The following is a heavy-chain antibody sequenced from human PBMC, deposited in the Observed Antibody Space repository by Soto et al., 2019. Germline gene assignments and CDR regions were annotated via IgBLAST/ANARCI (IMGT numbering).Heavy chain of an antibody. CDR3: ATERYCSGGSCPEDDAFDI. CDR2: ISAYNGNT. CDR1: GYTFTSYG. V-gene: IGHV1-18*01. Sequence: GASVKVSCKASGYTFTSYGISWVRQAPGQGLEWMGWISAYNGNTNYAQKLQGRVTMTTDTSTSTAYIELRGLRSDDTAVYYCATERYCSGGSCPEDDAFDIWGQGTMVTVSS. D-gene: IGHD2-15*01. J-gene: IGHJ3*02.